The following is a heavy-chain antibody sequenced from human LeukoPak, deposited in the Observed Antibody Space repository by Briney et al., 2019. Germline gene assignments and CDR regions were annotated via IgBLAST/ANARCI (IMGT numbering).Heavy chain of an antibody. Sequence: GGSLRLSCATSGFTFSSYGMHWVRQAPGKGLEWVAVISYDGSNKYYADSVKGRFTISRDNSKNTLYLQMNSLRAEDTAVYYCAKTGSGDILTGYFNYWGQGTLVTVSS. CDR2: ISYDGSNK. J-gene: IGHJ4*02. V-gene: IGHV3-30*18. CDR3: AKTGSGDILTGYFNY. D-gene: IGHD3-9*01. CDR1: GFTFSSYG.